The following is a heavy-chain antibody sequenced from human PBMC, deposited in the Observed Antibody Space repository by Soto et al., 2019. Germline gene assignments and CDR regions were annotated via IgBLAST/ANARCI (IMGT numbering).Heavy chain of an antibody. CDR1: GGSLRSATYY. D-gene: IGHD1-1*01. CDR3: AREETGNDALDI. Sequence: SETLSLTCTVSGGSLRSATYYWSWIRQHPGKGLEWIGYFYHSGSTYYKPSLRSRVTISLDTSKNQFSLNLRSVTDADTAIYYCAREETGNDALDIWGQGTLVTVS. V-gene: IGHV4-31*03. CDR2: FYHSGST. J-gene: IGHJ3*02.